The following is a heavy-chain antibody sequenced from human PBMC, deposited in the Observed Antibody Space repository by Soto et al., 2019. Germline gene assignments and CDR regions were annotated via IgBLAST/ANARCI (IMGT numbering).Heavy chain of an antibody. V-gene: IGHV1-2*04. Sequence: GASVKLTCKASGDTFTGYYMHWVRQAPGQGLEWMGWINPNSGGTNYAQKFQGWVTMTRDTSISTAYMELSRLRSDDTAVYYCARGEPGGYYYYYYGMDVWGQGTTVTVSS. CDR2: INPNSGGT. D-gene: IGHD2-2*01. J-gene: IGHJ6*02. CDR1: GDTFTGYY. CDR3: ARGEPGGYYYYYYGMDV.